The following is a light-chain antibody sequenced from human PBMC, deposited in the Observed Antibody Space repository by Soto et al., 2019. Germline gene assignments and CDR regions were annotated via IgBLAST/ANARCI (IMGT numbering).Light chain of an antibody. V-gene: IGKV3-11*01. CDR2: DAS. CDR1: QSVSSY. CDR3: QQRSNWPRGT. J-gene: IGKJ1*01. Sequence: EILLTQSPATLSLSPGERATLSCRASQSVSSYLAWYQQKPGQAPRLLIYDASNRANGIPASFSGSGSGTDLTLTISSLEPEDFAVYYCQQRSNWPRGTFGQGTKVDIK.